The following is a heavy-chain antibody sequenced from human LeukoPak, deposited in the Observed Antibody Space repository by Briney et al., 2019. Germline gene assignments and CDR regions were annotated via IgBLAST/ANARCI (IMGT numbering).Heavy chain of an antibody. CDR3: VSIAHDY. J-gene: IGHJ4*02. D-gene: IGHD6-6*01. Sequence: PSETLSLTCTVSDGSISSGGYFWSWIRQHPGKGLEWIGHIYYSGSTNYNPSLKSRVTISVDTSKNQFSLKLSSVTAADTAMYYCVSIAHDYWGQGTLVTVSS. CDR2: IYYSGST. CDR1: DGSISSGGYF. V-gene: IGHV4-31*03.